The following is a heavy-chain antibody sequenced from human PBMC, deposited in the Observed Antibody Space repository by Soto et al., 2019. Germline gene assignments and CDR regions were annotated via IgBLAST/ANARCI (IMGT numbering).Heavy chain of an antibody. V-gene: IGHV4-59*01. CDR1: GGSISSYY. CDR2: IYYSGST. J-gene: IGHJ5*02. CDR3: ARETTPTPFPVFDP. Sequence: PSETLSLTCTVSGGSISSYYWSWFRQPPGKGLVWIGYIYYSGSTNYNPSLKSRVTISVDTSKNQFSLKLSSVTAADSAVYYCARETTPTPFPVFDPWGQGTLVTVSS. D-gene: IGHD1-1*01.